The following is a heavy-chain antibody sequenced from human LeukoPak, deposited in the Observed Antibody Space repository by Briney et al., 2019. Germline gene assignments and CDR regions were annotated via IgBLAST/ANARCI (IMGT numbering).Heavy chain of an antibody. V-gene: IGHV4-59*01. D-gene: IGHD3-9*01. CDR2: IYYSGST. CDR1: GGSISSYY. J-gene: IGHJ4*02. CDR3: ARVPPNDLLPGYMYYFDY. Sequence: SETLSLTCTVSGGSISSYYWSWIRQPPGKGLEWIGYIYYSGSTNYNPSLKSRVTISVDTSKNQFSLKLSSVTAAATAVYYCARVPPNDLLPGYMYYFDYWGQGTLVTVSS.